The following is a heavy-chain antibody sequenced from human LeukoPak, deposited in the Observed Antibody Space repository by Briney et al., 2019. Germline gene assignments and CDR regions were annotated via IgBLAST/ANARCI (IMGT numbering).Heavy chain of an antibody. CDR3: ARGLQFDSSGYEQFDY. V-gene: IGHV3-9*01. CDR2: ISWNSGSI. CDR1: GVSISSYY. Sequence: LSLTCTVSGVSISSYYWSWIRQPPGKGLEWVSGISWNSGSIGYADSVKGRFTISRDNSKNTLYLQMNSLRAEDTAVYYCARGLQFDSSGYEQFDYWGQGTLVTVSS. D-gene: IGHD3-22*01. J-gene: IGHJ4*02.